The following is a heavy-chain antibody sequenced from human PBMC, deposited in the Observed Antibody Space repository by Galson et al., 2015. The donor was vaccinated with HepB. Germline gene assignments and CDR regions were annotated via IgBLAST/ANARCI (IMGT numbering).Heavy chain of an antibody. D-gene: IGHD6-6*01. Sequence: SLRLSCAASGFTFSNAWMSWVRQAPGKGLEWVGRIKSKTDGGTTDYAAPVKGRFTISRDDSKNTLYLQMNSLKIEDTAVYYCIINRRQLRDTWGTPYYYSYMDVWGKGTTVTVSS. CDR1: GFTFSNAW. CDR2: IKSKTDGGTT. CDR3: IINRRQLRDTWGTPYYYSYMDV. J-gene: IGHJ6*03. V-gene: IGHV3-15*01.